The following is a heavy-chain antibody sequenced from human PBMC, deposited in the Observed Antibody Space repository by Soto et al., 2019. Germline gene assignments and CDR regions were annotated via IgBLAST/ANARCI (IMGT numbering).Heavy chain of an antibody. D-gene: IGHD2-2*01. CDR3: ARDSYRGDVVLTPAPYGNDY. CDR1: EFTFKSYG. CDR2: ISFDGNRK. J-gene: IGHJ4*02. Sequence: GGSLRLSCAASEFTFKSYGMHWVRQAPGKVLAWVAVISFDGNRKHYADSVRGRFTISRDNSKNTLYLQMNSLRTEDTAIYYCARDSYRGDVVLTPAPYGNDYWGRGXLVTVYS. V-gene: IGHV3-30*03.